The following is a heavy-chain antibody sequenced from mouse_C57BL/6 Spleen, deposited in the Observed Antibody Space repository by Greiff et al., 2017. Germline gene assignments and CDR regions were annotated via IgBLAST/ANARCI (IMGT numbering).Heavy chain of an antibody. CDR1: GFSLTSYG. Sequence: VKLMESGPGLVQPSQSLSITCTVSGFSLTSYGVHWVRQSPGKGLEWLGVIWRGGSTDYNAAFMSRLSITKDNSKSQVFFKMNSLQADDTAIYYCAKNHYGNGYYAMDYWGQGTSVTVSS. CDR2: IWRGGST. CDR3: AKNHYGNGYYAMDY. D-gene: IGHD2-1*01. V-gene: IGHV2-5*01. J-gene: IGHJ4*01.